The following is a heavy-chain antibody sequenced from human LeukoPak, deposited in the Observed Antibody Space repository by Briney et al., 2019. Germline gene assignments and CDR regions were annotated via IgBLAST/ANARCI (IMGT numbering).Heavy chain of an antibody. CDR1: GSSISSGGYY. D-gene: IGHD4-17*01. J-gene: IGHJ3*02. CDR2: IYHSGST. V-gene: IGHV4-31*03. Sequence: PSQTLSLTCTVSGSSISSGGYYWSWIRQDPGKGLEWVGYIYHSGSTYYNPSLRGRVTISVDTSKNQFSLKLSSVIAADTAVYYCANYGDRRAFDIWGQGTMVTVSS. CDR3: ANYGDRRAFDI.